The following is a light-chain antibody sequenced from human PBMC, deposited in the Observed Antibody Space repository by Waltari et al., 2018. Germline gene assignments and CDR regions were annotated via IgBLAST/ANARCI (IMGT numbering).Light chain of an antibody. CDR1: QTVLSSSNNKNY. J-gene: IGKJ4*01. Sequence: DIVMTQSPDSLAVSLGDRATITCKSSQTVLSSSNNKNYLTWYQQKPGQPPKLLVYWASTRESGVPDRFSGSGSGTDFTLTISSLQAEDVAVYFCQQYYSLPLTFGGGTKVEIK. V-gene: IGKV4-1*01. CDR2: WAS. CDR3: QQYYSLPLT.